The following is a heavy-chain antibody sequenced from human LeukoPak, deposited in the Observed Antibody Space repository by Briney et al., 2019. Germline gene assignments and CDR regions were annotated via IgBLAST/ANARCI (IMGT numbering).Heavy chain of an antibody. J-gene: IGHJ4*02. D-gene: IGHD6-19*01. V-gene: IGHV4-38-2*02. CDR3: ARLYSSGWYGTVFDY. CDR1: GYSISSGYY. CDR2: IYHSGST. Sequence: PSETLSLTCTVSGYSISSGYYWGWIRQPPGKGLEWIGSIYHSGSTYYNPSLKSRVTISVDTSKNQFSLKLSSVTAADTAVYYCARLYSSGWYGTVFDYWGQGTLVTVSS.